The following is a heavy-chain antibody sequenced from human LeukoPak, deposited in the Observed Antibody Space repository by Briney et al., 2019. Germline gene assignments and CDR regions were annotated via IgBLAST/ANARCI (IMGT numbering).Heavy chain of an antibody. V-gene: IGHV4-59*01. CDR1: GGSISYYY. J-gene: IGHJ4*02. CDR2: IYYSGST. D-gene: IGHD5-24*01. Sequence: SETLSLTCAVSGGSISYYYWSWIRQPPGKGLEWIGYIYYSGSTNYSPSLKSRVTISVDTSKNQFSLKLSSVTAADTAVYYCARGPTRYHFDYWGQGNLVTVSS. CDR3: ARGPTRYHFDY.